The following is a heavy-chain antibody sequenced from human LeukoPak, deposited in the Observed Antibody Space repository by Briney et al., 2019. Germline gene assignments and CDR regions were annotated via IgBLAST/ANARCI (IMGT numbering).Heavy chain of an antibody. CDR3: ARLVCSSTSCYQPFCDY. J-gene: IGHJ4*02. CDR1: GYTFTSYG. V-gene: IGHV1-18*01. Sequence: ASVKVSCKASGYTFTSYGISWVRQAPGQGLEWMGWISAYNGNTNYAQKLQGRVTMTTDTSTSTAYMELRSLRSDDTAVYYCARLVCSSTSCYQPFCDYWGQGPLVTVSS. D-gene: IGHD2-2*01. CDR2: ISAYNGNT.